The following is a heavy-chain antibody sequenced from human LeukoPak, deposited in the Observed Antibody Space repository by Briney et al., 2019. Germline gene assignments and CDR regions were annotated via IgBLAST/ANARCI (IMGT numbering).Heavy chain of an antibody. CDR2: IYYSGST. CDR3: ARVQAYGGKGYFDY. CDR1: GGSISSYY. D-gene: IGHD4-23*01. Sequence: SETLSLTCTVSGGSISSYYWSWIRQPPGKGLEWIAYIYYSGSTNYNPSLKSRVTISVDTSKNQFSLKLSSVTAADTAVYYSARVQAYGGKGYFDYWGQGTLVTVSS. J-gene: IGHJ4*02. V-gene: IGHV4-59*01.